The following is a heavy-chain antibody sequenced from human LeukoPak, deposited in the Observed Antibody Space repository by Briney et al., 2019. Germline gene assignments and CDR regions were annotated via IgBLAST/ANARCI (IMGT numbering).Heavy chain of an antibody. CDR3: ARDSGYALAYGMDV. CDR2: IYYSGST. Sequence: SETLSLTCTVSGGSISSYYWSWIRQPPGKGLEWIGYIYYSGSTNYNPSLKSRVTILVDTSKNQFSLKLSSVTAADTAVYYCARDSGYALAYGMDVWGQGTTVTVSS. CDR1: GGSISSYY. V-gene: IGHV4-59*08. J-gene: IGHJ6*02. D-gene: IGHD5-12*01.